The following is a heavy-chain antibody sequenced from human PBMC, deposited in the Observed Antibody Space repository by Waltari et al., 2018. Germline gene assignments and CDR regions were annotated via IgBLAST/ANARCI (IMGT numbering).Heavy chain of an antibody. J-gene: IGHJ4*02. D-gene: IGHD3-10*01. CDR2: IYPGTSDT. Sequence: EVQLVQSGAEVKKPGESLQISCHGSGYDFNFYWIAGVRQMPGKGLDGVGTIYPGTSDTKYSPSFEGQVTISADKSTKTAYLQWNSLRASDSAMYYCARHPRRDGFDLIYWGQGTLVSVSS. V-gene: IGHV5-51*01. CDR1: GYDFNFYW. CDR3: ARHPRRDGFDLIY.